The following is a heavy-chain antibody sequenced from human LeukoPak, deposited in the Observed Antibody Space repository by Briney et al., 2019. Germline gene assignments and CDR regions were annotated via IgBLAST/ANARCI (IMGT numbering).Heavy chain of an antibody. D-gene: IGHD3-9*01. Sequence: SETLSLTCTVSGGSISSYYWSWIRQPAGKGLEWIGRIYTSGSTNYNPSLKSRVTMSVDTSKNQFSLKLSSVTAADTAAYYCARDKLKGYDILTGYHDAFDIWGQGTMVTVSS. CDR1: GGSISSYY. J-gene: IGHJ3*02. V-gene: IGHV4-4*07. CDR2: IYTSGST. CDR3: ARDKLKGYDILTGYHDAFDI.